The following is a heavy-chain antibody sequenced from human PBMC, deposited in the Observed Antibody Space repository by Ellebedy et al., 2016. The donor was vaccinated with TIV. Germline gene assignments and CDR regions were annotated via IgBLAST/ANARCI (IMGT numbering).Heavy chain of an antibody. CDR1: GYTFTGYF. CDR2: INSNSGGT. Sequence: ASVKVSCKASGYTFTGYFVHWVRQAPGQGLEWMGWINSNSGGTNYEQKFQGRVSMTRDTSISTAYMELSSLKFDDTAIYYCARTRGSSSVELDPWGQGTLATVSS. J-gene: IGHJ5*02. D-gene: IGHD6-6*01. V-gene: IGHV1-2*02. CDR3: ARTRGSSSVELDP.